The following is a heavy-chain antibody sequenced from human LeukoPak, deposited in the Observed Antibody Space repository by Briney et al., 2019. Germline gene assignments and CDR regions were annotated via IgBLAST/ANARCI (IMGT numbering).Heavy chain of an antibody. CDR3: AKARYDSSGYYLDY. Sequence: PGGSLRLSCAASGFTFSRYAMSWVRQAPGKGLEWVSAISGSGGSTYYADSVKGRFTISRDNSKNTLYLQMNSLRAEDTAVYYCAKARYDSSGYYLDYWGQGTLVTVSS. CDR1: GFTFSRYA. J-gene: IGHJ4*02. V-gene: IGHV3-23*01. D-gene: IGHD3-22*01. CDR2: ISGSGGST.